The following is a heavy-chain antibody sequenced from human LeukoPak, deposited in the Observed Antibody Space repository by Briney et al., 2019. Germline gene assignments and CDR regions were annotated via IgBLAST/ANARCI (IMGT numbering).Heavy chain of an antibody. J-gene: IGHJ5*01. V-gene: IGHV3-7*01. Sequence: GGSLRLSCAASGFICGNTWMNWVRQAPGKGLEWVVAIKQDGSEKYYVDSVKGRFTTSGDNAKNSLYLQMNSLRAEDTAVYYCARGGSYSWFDSWGQGTPVTVSS. CDR2: IKQDGSEK. CDR3: ARGGSYSWFDS. CDR1: GFICGNTW.